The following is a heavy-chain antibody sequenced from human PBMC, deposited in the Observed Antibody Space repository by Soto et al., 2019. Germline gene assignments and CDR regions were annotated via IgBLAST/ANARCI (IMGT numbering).Heavy chain of an antibody. CDR3: ARHEQFYYYYYGMDV. CDR2: INPGDSDI. J-gene: IGHJ6*02. CDR1: GYSFTTYW. V-gene: IGHV5-51*01. D-gene: IGHD4-4*01. Sequence: GESLKISCQASGYSFTTYWLAWVRPMPGKGLEWMGIINPGDSDIRYSPSFQGQVTISADNSISTAYLQWSSLKASDTAMYYCARHEQFYYYYYGMDVWGQGTAVTVSS.